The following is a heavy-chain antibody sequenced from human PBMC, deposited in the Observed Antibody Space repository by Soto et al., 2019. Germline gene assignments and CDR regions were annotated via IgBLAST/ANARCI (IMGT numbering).Heavy chain of an antibody. J-gene: IGHJ4*02. CDR2: ITSNSDHI. CDR1: GFMFSAYT. CDR3: AAPYYYNH. V-gene: IGHV3-21*01. Sequence: LRLSCAASGFMFSAYTMSWVRQAPGKGLEWLSSITSNSDHIDYADSVRGRFTVSRDNARKSLYLQMDSLGAEDTGVYYCAAPYYYNHWGPGTLVTVSS.